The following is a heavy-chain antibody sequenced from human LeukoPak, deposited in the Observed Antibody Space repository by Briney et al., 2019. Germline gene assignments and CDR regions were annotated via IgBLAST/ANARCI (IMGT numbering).Heavy chain of an antibody. J-gene: IGHJ5*02. CDR1: GFTFSSYA. V-gene: IGHV3-23*01. D-gene: IGHD6-13*01. CDR3: AKLNSSSWYRGVWFDP. CDR2: ISGSGGST. Sequence: GGSLRLSCAASGFTFSSYAMSWVRQAPGKGLEWVSAISGSGGSTYYADSVKGRFTISRDNSKNTLYLQMNSLRAEDTAVYYCAKLNSSSWYRGVWFDPWGQGTLVTVSS.